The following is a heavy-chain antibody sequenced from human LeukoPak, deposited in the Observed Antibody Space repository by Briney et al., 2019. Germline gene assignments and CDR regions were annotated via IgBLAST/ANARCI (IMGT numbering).Heavy chain of an antibody. J-gene: IGHJ4*02. V-gene: IGHV3-48*03. Sequence: PGGSLRLSCVASGFIFRSYEMHWVRQAPGKGVDGVSYISTSGSTIYYADSVKGRFTISRDNAKNSLYLQMNSLRAEDTAVYYCATSRGSWPDYFDYWGQGTLVTVSS. CDR3: ATSRGSWPDYFDY. CDR2: ISTSGSTI. CDR1: GFIFRSYE. D-gene: IGHD6-13*01.